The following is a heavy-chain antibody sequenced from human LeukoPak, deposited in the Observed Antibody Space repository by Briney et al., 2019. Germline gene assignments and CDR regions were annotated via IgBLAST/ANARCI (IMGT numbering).Heavy chain of an antibody. V-gene: IGHV1-8*01. Sequence: ASVKVSCKASGGTLSSYTVNWVRQATGQGLEWMGWMNPNSGNTGYAQKFQGRVTMTRNTSISTAYMELSSLRSEDTAVYYCARAHDRNYYDSSGPGYWGQGTLVTVSS. CDR3: ARAHDRNYYDSSGPGY. CDR2: MNPNSGNT. D-gene: IGHD3-22*01. J-gene: IGHJ4*02. CDR1: GGTLSSYT.